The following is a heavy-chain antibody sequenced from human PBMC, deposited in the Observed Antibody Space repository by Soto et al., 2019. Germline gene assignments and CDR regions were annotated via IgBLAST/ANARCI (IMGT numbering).Heavy chain of an antibody. CDR1: GGSVSSGSYY. CDR3: ARDILRGAYCGGHCYSGERII. V-gene: IGHV4-61*01. Sequence: SETLSLTGTVSGGSVSSGSYYWSWIRQPPGKGLEWIGYIYYSGSTNYNPSLKSRVTISVDTSKNQFSLKLSSVTAADTAVYYCARDILRGAYCGGHCYSGERIIWGKATMVTVS. CDR2: IYYSGST. D-gene: IGHD2-21*02. J-gene: IGHJ3*02.